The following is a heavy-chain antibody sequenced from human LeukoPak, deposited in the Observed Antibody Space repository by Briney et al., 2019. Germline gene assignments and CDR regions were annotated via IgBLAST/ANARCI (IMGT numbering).Heavy chain of an antibody. CDR2: IIPIFGTA. CDR3: ARGGSLSIVATIEGGRGYYYYYMDV. D-gene: IGHD5-12*01. J-gene: IGHJ6*03. Sequence: ASVKVSCKASGGTFSSYAISWVRQAPGQGLEWMGGIIPIFGTANYAQKFQGRVTITADKSTSTAYMELSSMRSEDTAVYYCARGGSLSIVATIEGGRGYYYYYMDVWDKGTTVTVSS. V-gene: IGHV1-69*06. CDR1: GGTFSSYA.